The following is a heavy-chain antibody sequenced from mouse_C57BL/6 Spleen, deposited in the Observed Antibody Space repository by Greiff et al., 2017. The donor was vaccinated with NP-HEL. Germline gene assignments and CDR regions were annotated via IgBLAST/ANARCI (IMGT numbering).Heavy chain of an antibody. V-gene: IGHV1-69*01. Sequence: QVQLQQPGAELVMPGASVKLSCKASGYTFTSYWMHWVKQRPGQGLEWIGEIDPSDSYTNYNQKFKGKSTLTVDKSSSTAYMQLSSLTSEDSAVYYCASQLRLDAMDYWGQGTSVTVSS. CDR3: ASQLRLDAMDY. D-gene: IGHD3-2*02. CDR2: IDPSDSYT. J-gene: IGHJ4*01. CDR1: GYTFTSYW.